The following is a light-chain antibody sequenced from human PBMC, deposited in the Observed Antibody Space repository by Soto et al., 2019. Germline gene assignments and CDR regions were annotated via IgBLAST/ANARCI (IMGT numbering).Light chain of an antibody. J-gene: IGLJ2*01. CDR1: SSNIGAGYD. V-gene: IGLV1-40*01. CDR3: QSYDSSLSGHVI. CDR2: DNN. Sequence: QSVLTQPPSVSGAPGQRVTISCTGSSSNIGAGYDVHWYQQLPGTAPKLLIYDNNHRPSGVPDRFSGSKSGTSASLAITGLQAEDEADYYCQSYDSSLSGHVIFGGGPQLNVL.